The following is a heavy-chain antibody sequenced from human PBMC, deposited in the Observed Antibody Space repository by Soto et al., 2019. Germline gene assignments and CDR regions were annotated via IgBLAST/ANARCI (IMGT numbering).Heavy chain of an antibody. J-gene: IGHJ4*02. CDR1: GFTFSDYA. V-gene: IGHV3-30-3*01. CDR2: ISYDGGNK. Sequence: QVQLVESGGGVVQPGRSLRLSCAASGFTFSDYAMLWVRQAPGKGLEWVALISYDGGNKYYADSVRGRFTISRDNSENTLYVQMNSLRAEDTAVYYCARDWRRAIDYWGQGTLVTVSS. CDR3: ARDWRRAIDY.